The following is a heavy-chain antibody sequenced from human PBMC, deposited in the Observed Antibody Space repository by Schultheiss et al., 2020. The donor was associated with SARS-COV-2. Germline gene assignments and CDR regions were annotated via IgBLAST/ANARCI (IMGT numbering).Heavy chain of an antibody. V-gene: IGHV3-64*04. Sequence: GGSLRLSCSASGFTFSSYAMHWVRQAPGKGLEYVSAISSNGGSTYYADSVKGRFTISRDNSKNTLYLQMNSLRAEDTAVYYCAKHTDTTVYYYYMDVWGKGTTVTVSS. J-gene: IGHJ6*03. CDR2: ISSNGGST. CDR1: GFTFSSYA. CDR3: AKHTDTTVYYYYMDV. D-gene: IGHD1-1*01.